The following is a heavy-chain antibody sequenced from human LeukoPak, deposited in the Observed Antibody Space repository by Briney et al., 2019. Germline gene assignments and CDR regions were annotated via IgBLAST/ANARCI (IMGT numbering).Heavy chain of an antibody. CDR2: IYSGGST. CDR3: ASGGPRSQLYYYYGMDV. J-gene: IGHJ6*02. CDR1: GFTVRSNY. V-gene: IGHV3-53*01. D-gene: IGHD2-15*01. Sequence: PGGSLRLSCAASGFTVRSNYMSWVRQAPGKGLEWVSVIYSGGSTYYADSVKGRFTISRDNSKNTLYLQMNSLRAEDTAVYYCASGGPRSQLYYYYGMDVWGQGTTVTVSS.